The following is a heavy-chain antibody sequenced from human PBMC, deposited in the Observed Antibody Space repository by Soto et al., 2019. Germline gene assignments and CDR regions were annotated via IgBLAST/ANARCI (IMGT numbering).Heavy chain of an antibody. CDR3: ARGGSGWLVY. D-gene: IGHD6-19*01. Sequence: GASVKVSCKASGYTFTTYAMHWVRQAPGQSLEWMGWINAGNGITRYSQKFQGRVTITRDTSASTAYMELSSLRSEDTAVYYCARGGSGWLVYWGQGTLVTVSS. J-gene: IGHJ4*02. CDR2: INAGNGIT. V-gene: IGHV1-3*01. CDR1: GYTFTTYA.